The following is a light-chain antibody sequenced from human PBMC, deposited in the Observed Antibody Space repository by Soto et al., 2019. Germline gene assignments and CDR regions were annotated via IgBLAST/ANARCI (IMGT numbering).Light chain of an antibody. CDR3: SSYTSISTCV. CDR2: DVS. V-gene: IGLV2-14*01. CDR1: SSDVGGYNY. J-gene: IGLJ3*02. Sequence: QSVLTQPASVSGSPGQSITISCTGTSSDVGGYNYVSWYQQHPGKAPKLMIYDVSNRPSGVSNRFSGSKSGNTASLTISWLQAEAEADYYCSSYTSISTCVFGGGTKLTVL.